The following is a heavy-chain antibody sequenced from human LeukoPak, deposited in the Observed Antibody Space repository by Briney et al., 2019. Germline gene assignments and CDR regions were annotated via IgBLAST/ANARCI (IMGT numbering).Heavy chain of an antibody. CDR2: IYSGGST. CDR3: ARDLRQRISRDYYYYYGMDV. CDR1: GFTVSSNY. Sequence: PGGSLRLSCVASGFTVSSNYMTWVRQAPGKGLEWVSVIYSGGSTYYADSVKGRFTISRDNSKNTLYLQMNSLRAEDTAVYYCARDLRQRISRDYYYYYGMDVWGQGTTVTVSS. J-gene: IGHJ6*02. D-gene: IGHD6-25*01. V-gene: IGHV3-53*01.